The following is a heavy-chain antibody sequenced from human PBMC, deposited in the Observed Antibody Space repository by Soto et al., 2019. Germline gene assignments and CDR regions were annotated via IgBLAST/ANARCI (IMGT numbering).Heavy chain of an antibody. CDR3: ARRLSKGIAAAGTGHHKDY. J-gene: IGHJ4*02. V-gene: IGHV4-59*01. CDR2: IYYSGST. Sequence: SETLSLTCTVSGGSISSYYWSWIRQPPGKGLEWIGYIYYSGSTNYNPSLKSRVTISVDTSKNQFSLKLSSVTAADTAVYYCARRLSKGIAAAGTGHHKDYWGQGTLVTVSS. CDR1: GGSISSYY. D-gene: IGHD6-13*01.